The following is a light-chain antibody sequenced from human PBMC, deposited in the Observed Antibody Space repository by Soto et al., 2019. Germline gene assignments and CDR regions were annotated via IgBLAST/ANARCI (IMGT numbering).Light chain of an antibody. V-gene: IGKV3D-15*01. Sequence: EILLTQYPDTLSVSPGERATLSCRASQSISRTLAWYQKKSGQPPRLLIYDASTRATGFPARFSGSGSGTELTITISSMKSEDFEVYYCQQYNSYSGMFGQGTKVDIK. CDR3: QQYNSYSGM. CDR1: QSISRT. CDR2: DAS. J-gene: IGKJ1*01.